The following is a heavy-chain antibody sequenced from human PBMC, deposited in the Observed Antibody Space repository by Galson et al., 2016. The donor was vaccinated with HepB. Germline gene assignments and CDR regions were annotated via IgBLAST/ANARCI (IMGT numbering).Heavy chain of an antibody. V-gene: IGHV4-39*01. Sequence: SETLSLTCTVSGDSISSSSYYWDWIRQPPGKGLEWIGNISYTGSTYYTPSLRSRVTISVDTSKNQFSLKLTSATATDTAVYFCARRQDCSSSRCEYFEDYGLEVWGQGTTVTVSS. CDR1: GDSISSSSYY. J-gene: IGHJ6*02. CDR3: ARRQDCSSSRCEYFEDYGLEV. CDR2: ISYTGST. D-gene: IGHD6-13*01.